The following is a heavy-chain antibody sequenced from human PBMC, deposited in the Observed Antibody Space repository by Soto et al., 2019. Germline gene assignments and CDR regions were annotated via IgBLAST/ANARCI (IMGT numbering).Heavy chain of an antibody. CDR2: INHSGST. Sequence: SETLSLTCAVYGGSFSGYYWSWIRQPPGKGLEWIGEINHSGSTNYNPSLKSRVTISVDTSKNQFSLKLSSVTAADTAVYYCARELYYYDSSGYYYGYAFDIWGQGTMVT. D-gene: IGHD3-22*01. J-gene: IGHJ3*02. CDR3: ARELYYYDSSGYYYGYAFDI. V-gene: IGHV4-34*01. CDR1: GGSFSGYY.